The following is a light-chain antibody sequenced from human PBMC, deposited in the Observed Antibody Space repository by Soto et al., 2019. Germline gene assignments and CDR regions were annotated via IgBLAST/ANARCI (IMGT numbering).Light chain of an antibody. Sequence: SYELTQPPSVSGAPGKTARITCGGNNIGSKSVHWSQQKPGQAPVLGIYYDSDRPSGIPERFSGSNSGNTATLTISRVEAGYESDYYCQVWDSSSDHVVFGGGTKLTVL. V-gene: IGLV3-21*04. J-gene: IGLJ2*01. CDR1: NIGSKS. CDR2: YDS. CDR3: QVWDSSSDHVV.